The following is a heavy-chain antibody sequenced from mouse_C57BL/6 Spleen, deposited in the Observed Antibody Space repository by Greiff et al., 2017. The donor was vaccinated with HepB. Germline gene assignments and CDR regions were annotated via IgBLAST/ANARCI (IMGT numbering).Heavy chain of an antibody. CDR3: TRLEGNGYSTFDD. D-gene: IGHD2-3*01. Sequence: QVQLQQSGAELVRPGASVTLSCKASGYTFTDYDMHWVKQTPVHGLEWIGAIDPETGGTAYNQKFKGKGILTADKSSSTAYMELRSLTSEDSAVYYCTRLEGNGYSTFDDWGQGTTLTVSS. V-gene: IGHV1-15*01. J-gene: IGHJ2*01. CDR2: IDPETGGT. CDR1: GYTFTDYD.